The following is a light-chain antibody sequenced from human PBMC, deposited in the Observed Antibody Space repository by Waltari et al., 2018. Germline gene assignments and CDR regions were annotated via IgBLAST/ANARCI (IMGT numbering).Light chain of an antibody. V-gene: IGLV2-14*03. CDR1: RSDIGYYIF. J-gene: IGLJ2*01. CDR3: ASYTSANTVL. CDR2: DVS. Sequence: QSGLTQPASVSGSPGQSITISCTGTRSDIGYYIFVSWYQQHPGKAPKLVIFDVSRWPSGVSHRFSGSKSGNTASLTISGLQAEDEAAYYCASYTSANTVLFGGGTKVTVL.